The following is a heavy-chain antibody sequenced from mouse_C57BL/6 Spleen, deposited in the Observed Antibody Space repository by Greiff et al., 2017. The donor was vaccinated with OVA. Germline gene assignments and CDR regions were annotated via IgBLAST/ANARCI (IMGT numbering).Heavy chain of an antibody. Sequence: EVQVVESGTVLARPGASVKMSCKTSGYTFTSYWMHWVKQRPGQGLEWIGAIYPGNSDTSYNQKFKGKAKLTAVTSASTAYMELSSLTNEDSAVYYCTRSKNWDENWYFDVWGTGTTVTVSS. CDR3: TRSKNWDENWYFDV. V-gene: IGHV1-5*01. CDR1: GYTFTSYW. D-gene: IGHD4-1*01. CDR2: IYPGNSDT. J-gene: IGHJ1*03.